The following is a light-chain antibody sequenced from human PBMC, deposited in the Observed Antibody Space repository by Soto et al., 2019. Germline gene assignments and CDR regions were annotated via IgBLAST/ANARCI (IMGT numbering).Light chain of an antibody. V-gene: IGKV4-1*01. CDR1: QSVLYSSNNKNY. J-gene: IGKJ1*01. CDR2: WAS. CDR3: QQHYSTLTWM. Sequence: DIVMTQSPDSLAVSLGERATINCKSSQSVLYSSNNKNYLAWYQQKPGQPPKLLIYWASTRESGVPDRFSGSGSGTDFTLSISSLQAEDVAVYYCQQHYSTLTWMFGQGTKVEIK.